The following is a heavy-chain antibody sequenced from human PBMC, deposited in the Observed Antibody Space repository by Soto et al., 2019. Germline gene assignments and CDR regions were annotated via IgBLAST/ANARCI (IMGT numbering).Heavy chain of an antibody. Sequence: ASVKVSCKASGYTFTDYHIHWVRQAPGQGLEFMGWINANNGGAGSAQQFQGRVTVTRDTSITTVYMELSNLRSDDTAVYYCAREGGSETLQPTYNWFDTWGQGTLVTVSS. D-gene: IGHD6-25*01. CDR3: AREGGSETLQPTYNWFDT. V-gene: IGHV1-2*02. CDR1: GYTFTDYH. J-gene: IGHJ5*02. CDR2: INANNGGA.